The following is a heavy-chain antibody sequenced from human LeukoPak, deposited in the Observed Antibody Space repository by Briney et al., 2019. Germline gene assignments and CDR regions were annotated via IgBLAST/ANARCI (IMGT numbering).Heavy chain of an antibody. V-gene: IGHV1-69*13. CDR3: ARGPGGILTGYYPYYFDY. CDR1: GGTFSSYA. J-gene: IGHJ4*02. D-gene: IGHD3-9*01. CDR2: IIPIFGTA. Sequence: AASVKASCKAPGGTFSSYAISWVRQAPGQGLEWMGGIIPIFGTANYAQKFQGRVTITADESTSTAYMELSSLRSEDTAVYYCARGPGGILTGYYPYYFDYWGQGTLVTVSS.